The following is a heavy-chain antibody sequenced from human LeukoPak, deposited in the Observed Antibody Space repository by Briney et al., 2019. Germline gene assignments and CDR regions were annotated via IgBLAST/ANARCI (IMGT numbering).Heavy chain of an antibody. CDR1: GYTFTNYW. CDR2: IFPGDSDT. D-gene: IGHD3-22*01. Sequence: GESLKISCKGSGYTFTNYWIGWVRQMPGKGLEWMGIIFPGDSDTRYSPSFQGQVSISADKSISTAYLQWSSLKASDTGMYYCAKADSSVYLDCWGQGTLVTASS. CDR3: AKADSSVYLDC. V-gene: IGHV5-51*01. J-gene: IGHJ4*02.